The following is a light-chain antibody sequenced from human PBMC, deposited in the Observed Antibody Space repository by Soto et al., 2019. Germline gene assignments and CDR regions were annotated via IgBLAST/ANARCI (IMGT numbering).Light chain of an antibody. CDR2: GAS. CDR3: HQYGNSPHT. CDR1: QTVGSNF. V-gene: IGKV3-20*01. Sequence: ETVLTQSPGTLSLSPGEGATLSCRASQTVGSNFLAWYRQKPGQAPRLLIYGASSRATGIPDRFGGSGSGTDFTLTISRLEPEDFAVYYCHQYGNSPHTFGQGTRLEIK. J-gene: IGKJ5*01.